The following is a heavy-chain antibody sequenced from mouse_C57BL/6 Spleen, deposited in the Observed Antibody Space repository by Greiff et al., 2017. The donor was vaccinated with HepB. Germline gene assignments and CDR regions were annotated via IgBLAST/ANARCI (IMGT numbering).Heavy chain of an antibody. CDR1: GYTFTSYW. D-gene: IGHD1-1*02. CDR3: ASRVRGWYYAMDY. J-gene: IGHJ4*01. CDR2: IDPSDSYT. Sequence: QVQLQQPGAELVKPGASVKLSCKASGYTFTSYWMQWVKQRPGQGLEWIGEIDPSDSYTNYNQKFKGKATLTVDTSSSTAYMQLSSLTSEDSAVYYCASRVRGWYYAMDYWGQGTSVTVSS. V-gene: IGHV1-50*01.